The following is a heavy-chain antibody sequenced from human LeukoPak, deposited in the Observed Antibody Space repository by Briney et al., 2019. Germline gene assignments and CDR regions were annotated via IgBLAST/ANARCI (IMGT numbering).Heavy chain of an antibody. J-gene: IGHJ4*02. Sequence: GGSLRLSCAASGFTFSSYAMSWVRQAPGKGLEWVSAISGSGGSTYYADSVKGRFTTSRDNSKNTLYLQMNSLRAEDTAVYYCARDLRAAAGRRPFDYWGQGTLVTVSS. CDR2: ISGSGGST. CDR3: ARDLRAAAGRRPFDY. CDR1: GFTFSSYA. V-gene: IGHV3-23*01. D-gene: IGHD6-13*01.